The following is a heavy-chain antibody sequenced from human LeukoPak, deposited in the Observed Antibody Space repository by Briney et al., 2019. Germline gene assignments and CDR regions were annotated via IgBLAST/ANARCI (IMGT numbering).Heavy chain of an antibody. J-gene: IGHJ4*02. CDR1: RHSFHSQW. V-gene: IGHV5-51*01. Sequence: GESLKISCKGPRHSFHSQWIGWVRQMPGKGLEWMGIIYPDDSDTIYSPSFQGQVTISADKSINTAYLQWSNLKASDSAIYYCARQESEMTTPANRYFDLWGQGTLITVSS. D-gene: IGHD5-24*01. CDR2: IYPDDSDT. CDR3: ARQESEMTTPANRYFDL.